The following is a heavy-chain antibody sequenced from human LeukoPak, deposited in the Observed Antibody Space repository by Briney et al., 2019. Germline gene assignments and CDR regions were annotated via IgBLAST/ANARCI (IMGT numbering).Heavy chain of an antibody. J-gene: IGHJ5*02. V-gene: IGHV4-59*08. CDR1: GGSISSYH. D-gene: IGHD3-10*01. CDR3: ARVNCRSGIYSSWFDP. Sequence: SETLSLTCTVSGGSISSYHWSWIRHPPGKGLEWIGYISDNGGTSYNPSLKSRVTMSVDTSKNQFSLNLTSVTAADTAMYYCARVNCRSGIYSSWFDPWGQGTLVTVSS. CDR2: ISDNGGT.